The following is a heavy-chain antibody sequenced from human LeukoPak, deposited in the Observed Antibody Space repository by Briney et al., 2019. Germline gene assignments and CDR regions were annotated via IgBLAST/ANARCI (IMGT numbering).Heavy chain of an antibody. CDR3: ARGTPTTRDFDS. CDR1: GFTFSSYA. D-gene: IGHD4-11*01. V-gene: IGHV3-21*01. CDR2: ISSSSSYI. Sequence: GGSLRLSCAASGFTFSSYAMSWVRQAPGKGLEWVSSISSSSSYIYYADSVKGRFTISRDNSKNTVYLQMNSLRAEDTAVYYCARGTPTTRDFDSWGQGTLVTVSS. J-gene: IGHJ4*02.